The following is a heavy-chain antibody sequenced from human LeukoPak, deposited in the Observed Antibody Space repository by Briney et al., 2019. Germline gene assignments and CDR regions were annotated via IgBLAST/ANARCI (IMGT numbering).Heavy chain of an antibody. Sequence: GGSLRLSCAASGLIFDDYTMHWVRQAPGKGLEWVSLISRNGATTKYAESVRGRFTVSRDNSKNSLYLQMNSLRAEDTAVYYCARGRAGIVVVPAAIHYMDVWGKGTTVTISS. D-gene: IGHD2-2*01. V-gene: IGHV3-43*01. J-gene: IGHJ6*03. CDR1: GLIFDDYT. CDR3: ARGRAGIVVVPAAIHYMDV. CDR2: ISRNGATT.